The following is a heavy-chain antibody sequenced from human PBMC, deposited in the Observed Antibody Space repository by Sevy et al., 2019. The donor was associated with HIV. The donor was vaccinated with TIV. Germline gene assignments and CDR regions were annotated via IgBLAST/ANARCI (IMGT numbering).Heavy chain of an antibody. J-gene: IGHJ5*01. CDR3: ARDAARVIVPTAGFDS. CDR2: IWYDGRTE. CDR1: GFTFRSFS. Sequence: GGSLRLSCVASGFTFRSFSMHWVRQAPGKGLEWVAAIWYDGRTERYADSVQGRFTISRDNSKKTLYLQMNSLRDEGTAIYYCARDAARVIVPTAGFDSWGQGTLVTVSS. V-gene: IGHV3-33*01. D-gene: IGHD1-1*01.